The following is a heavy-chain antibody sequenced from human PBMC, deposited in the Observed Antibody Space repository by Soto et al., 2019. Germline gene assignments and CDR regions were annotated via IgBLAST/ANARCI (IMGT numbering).Heavy chain of an antibody. Sequence: EVQLVESGGGLVQPGGSLRLSCASSGFTFSSHSMNWVRQAPGKGLEWISYITTTGSSIYYADSVKGRFTVSRDNAQNALYLQMNRLTDEDTAVYYCTRALSGRYSPDYWGQGTLVTVSS. D-gene: IGHD1-26*01. V-gene: IGHV3-48*02. J-gene: IGHJ4*02. CDR3: TRALSGRYSPDY. CDR2: ITTTGSSI. CDR1: GFTFSSHS.